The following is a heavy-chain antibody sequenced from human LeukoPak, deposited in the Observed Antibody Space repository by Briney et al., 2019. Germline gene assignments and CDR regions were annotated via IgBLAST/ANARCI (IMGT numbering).Heavy chain of an antibody. CDR3: ARAGGATPKGYYYMDV. CDR1: GYTFSSYY. V-gene: IGHV1-69*06. D-gene: IGHD1-26*01. CDR2: IVPIFGTA. J-gene: IGHJ6*03. Sequence: ASVKVSCTASGYTFSSYYMHWVRQAPGQGLEWMGGIVPIFGTANYAQKFQGRVTITADKSTSTAYMELSSLRSEDTAVYYCARAGGATPKGYYYMDVWGKGTTVTVSS.